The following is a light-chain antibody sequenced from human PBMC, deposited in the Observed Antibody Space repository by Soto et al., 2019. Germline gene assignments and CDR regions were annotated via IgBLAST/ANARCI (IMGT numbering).Light chain of an antibody. CDR2: GAS. Sequence: EILLTQSPGTLSLSPGDRATLSCRASQSLNSSFLAWYQQKPGQTPRLLIYGASIRATVIPDRFSGSGSETVVTLTSSRLETEDIAVYFCQQYGRVPHSFGGGTKVEIK. CDR1: QSLNSSF. CDR3: QQYGRVPHS. J-gene: IGKJ4*01. V-gene: IGKV3-20*01.